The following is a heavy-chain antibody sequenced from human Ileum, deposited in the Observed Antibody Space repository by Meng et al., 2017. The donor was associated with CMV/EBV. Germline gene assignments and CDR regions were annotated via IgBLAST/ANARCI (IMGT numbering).Heavy chain of an antibody. Sequence: QVQLVQSGAEVKKPGASVKVSCKASGYNFITFGITWVRQAPGQGLEWMGWITPYNGKTDYTQRLQDRVTMTTDTSTNTVYMELRSLRSDDTAVYYCAREDYSAYAATWGQGTLVTVSS. V-gene: IGHV1-18*01. CDR1: GYNFITFG. D-gene: IGHD2-21*01. CDR2: ITPYNGKT. CDR3: AREDYSAYAAT. J-gene: IGHJ5*02.